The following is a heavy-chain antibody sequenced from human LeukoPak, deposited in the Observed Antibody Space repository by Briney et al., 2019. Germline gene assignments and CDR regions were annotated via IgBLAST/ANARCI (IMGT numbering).Heavy chain of an antibody. CDR3: AREGAAEAKNFDY. V-gene: IGHV3-30*03. CDR1: GFTFSSYG. J-gene: IGHJ4*02. Sequence: GGSLRLSCAASGFTFSSYGMHWVRQAPGKGLEWVAVIPYDGSNKYYADSVKGRFTISRDNSKNTLYLQMNSLRSEDTAVYFCAREGAAEAKNFDYWGQGTLVIVSS. CDR2: IPYDGSNK. D-gene: IGHD6-25*01.